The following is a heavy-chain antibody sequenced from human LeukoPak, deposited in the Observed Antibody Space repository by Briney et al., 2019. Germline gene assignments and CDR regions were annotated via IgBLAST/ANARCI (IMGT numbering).Heavy chain of an antibody. CDR3: ARVTVTNAFDI. CDR1: GGSISSYY. D-gene: IGHD4-11*01. J-gene: IGHJ3*02. V-gene: IGHV4-59*08. Sequence: SETLSLTCAVSGGSISSYYWSWIRQPPGKGLEWIGYVFYSGSTNYNPSLKSRVTISLDTSKNQFSLKLTSVTAADTAVYYCARVTVTNAFDIWGQGTMVTVSS. CDR2: VFYSGST.